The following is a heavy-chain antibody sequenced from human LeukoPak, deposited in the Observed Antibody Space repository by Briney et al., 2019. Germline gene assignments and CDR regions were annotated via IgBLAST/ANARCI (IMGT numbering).Heavy chain of an antibody. CDR1: GSSMNLYS. Sequence: SETLSLTCSVSGSSMNLYSWNWIRQPPGKGLEWIGYIDYSGRTKYNPSLQSRVTISVDTSKTQFSLRLGSVTAADTAVYFCASNIPTPTTSPPLGYWGQGTLVTVSS. V-gene: IGHV4-59*08. D-gene: IGHD1-1*01. CDR2: IDYSGRT. J-gene: IGHJ4*02. CDR3: ASNIPTPTTSPPLGY.